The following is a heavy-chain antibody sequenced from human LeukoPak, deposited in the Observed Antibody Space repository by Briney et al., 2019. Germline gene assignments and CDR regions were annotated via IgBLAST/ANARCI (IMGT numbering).Heavy chain of an antibody. CDR3: AKDRDIVVVPAAN. D-gene: IGHD2-2*01. V-gene: IGHV3-23*01. CDR2: ISGSGGST. CDR1: GFTFSSYA. Sequence: GGSLRLSCAASGFTFSSYAMSWVRQAPGKGLEWVSAISGSGGSTYYADSVKGRFTISRDNSKNTLYLQMNSLGAEDTAVYYCAKDRDIVVVPAANWGQGTLVTVSS. J-gene: IGHJ4*02.